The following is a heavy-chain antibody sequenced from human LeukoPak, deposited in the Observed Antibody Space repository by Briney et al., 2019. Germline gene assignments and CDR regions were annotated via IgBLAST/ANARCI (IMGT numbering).Heavy chain of an antibody. CDR1: GGSISSGGYY. V-gene: IGHV4-31*03. Sequence: SETLSLTCTVSGGSISSGGYYWTWIRQRPGKGLEWIGYIYYSGSTYYNPSLKSRVTISVGTSKNQFSLRLSSVTAADTAVYYCALGYCGGGSCYAREYFQHWGQGTLVTVSS. CDR3: ALGYCGGGSCYAREYFQH. D-gene: IGHD2-15*01. CDR2: IYYSGST. J-gene: IGHJ1*01.